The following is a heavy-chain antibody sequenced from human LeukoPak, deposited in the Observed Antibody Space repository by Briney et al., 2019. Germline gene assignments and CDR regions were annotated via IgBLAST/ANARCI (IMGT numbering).Heavy chain of an antibody. Sequence: PGGSLRLSCAASGFTFSSYIMNWVRQAPGKGLEWVSAITSDSSHTYYADSVKGRFTISRDNAKNSLYLQMNSLRAEDTAVYYCARGFYSSHYYWGQGTLVTVSS. D-gene: IGHD2/OR15-2a*01. V-gene: IGHV3-21*04. CDR1: GFTFSSYI. CDR2: ITSDSSHT. J-gene: IGHJ4*02. CDR3: ARGFYSSHYY.